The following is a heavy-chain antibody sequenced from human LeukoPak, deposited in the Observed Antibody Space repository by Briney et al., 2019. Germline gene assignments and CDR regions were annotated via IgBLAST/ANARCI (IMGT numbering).Heavy chain of an antibody. V-gene: IGHV3-30*01. CDR3: ARDYYDSSGYYSTFH. D-gene: IGHD3-22*01. J-gene: IGHJ4*02. Sequence: DSVKGRFTISRDNSKNTLYLQMNSLRAEDTALYYCARDYYDSSGYYSTFHWGQGTLVTVSS.